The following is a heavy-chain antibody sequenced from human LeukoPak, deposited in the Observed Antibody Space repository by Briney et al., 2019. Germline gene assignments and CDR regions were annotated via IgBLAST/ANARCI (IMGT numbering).Heavy chain of an antibody. V-gene: IGHV3-15*01. Sequence: GGSQRLSCVASGFTFTNAWMSWIRQAPGKGLEWVGRIKRKSDGGTTDYAAPVKGRFTISRDDSKNTLYLQMNSLKTEDTAVYYCTSGAMLVSWGQGTLVTVSS. CDR1: GFTFTNAW. D-gene: IGHD3-22*01. J-gene: IGHJ5*02. CDR2: IKRKSDGGTT. CDR3: TSGAMLVS.